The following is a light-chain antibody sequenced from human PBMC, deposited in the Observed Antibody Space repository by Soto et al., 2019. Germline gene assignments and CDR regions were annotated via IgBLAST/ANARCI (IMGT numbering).Light chain of an antibody. Sequence: EIVLTQSPGTLSLSPGERATLSCRASQSVSSGFLAWYQQKPGQAPRLLIYGASSRATAIPDRFSGSGSGTDFTLTIRRLEPEDCAVYDCHQYGHSPWTFGQGTKLEIK. CDR3: HQYGHSPWT. CDR1: QSVSSGF. V-gene: IGKV3-20*01. CDR2: GAS. J-gene: IGKJ1*01.